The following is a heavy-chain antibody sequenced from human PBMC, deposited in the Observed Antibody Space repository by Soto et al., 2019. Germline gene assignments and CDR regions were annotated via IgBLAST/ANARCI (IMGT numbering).Heavy chain of an antibody. D-gene: IGHD6-13*01. J-gene: IGHJ6*03. CDR3: ARLKAAADLMPYYYYYYMDV. CDR2: IYSGGST. V-gene: IGHV3-53*04. CDR1: GFTVSSNY. Sequence: EVQLVESGGGLVQPGGSLRLSCAASGFTVSSNYMSWVRQAPGKGLEWVSVIYSGGSTYYADSVKGRFTISRHNSKNTLYLQMNSLRAEDTAVYYCARLKAAADLMPYYYYYYMDVWGKGTTVTVSS.